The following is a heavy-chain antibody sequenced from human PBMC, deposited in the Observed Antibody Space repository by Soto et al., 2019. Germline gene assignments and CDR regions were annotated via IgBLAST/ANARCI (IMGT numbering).Heavy chain of an antibody. CDR1: GGSINPYY. CDR2: IYYTGIT. J-gene: IGHJ1*01. Sequence: QVQLQESGPGLVKPSDILSLTCNVSGGSINPYYWNWIRQSPGKGLEWVGHIYYTGITRYNPSLESRVTISLDTSKNQFSLTLSSVTAADTALYFCARSHDFGGHHRQYFQYWGRGTLVTVSS. CDR3: ARSHDFGGHHRQYFQY. V-gene: IGHV4-59*12. D-gene: IGHD4-17*01.